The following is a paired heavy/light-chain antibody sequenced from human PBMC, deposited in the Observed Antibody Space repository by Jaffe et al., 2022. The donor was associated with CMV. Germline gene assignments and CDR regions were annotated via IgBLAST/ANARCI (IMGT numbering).Light chain of an antibody. J-gene: IGKJ3*01. CDR1: QDISNY. CDR2: DAS. CDR3: QQYDNLPIT. V-gene: IGKV1-33*01. Sequence: DIQMTQSPSSLSASVGDRVTITCQASQDISNYLNWYQQKPGKAPKLLIYDASNLETGVPSRFSGSGSGTDFTFTISSLQPEDIATYYCQQYDNLPITFGPGTKVDIK.
Heavy chain of an antibody. Sequence: QVQLVQSGAEVKKPGASVKVSCKASGYTFTSYDINWVRQATGQGLEWMGWMNPNSGNTGYAQKFQGRVTMTRNTSISTAYMELSSLRSEDTAVYYCARGRDIVLMVYAPRYYYYGMDVWGQGTTVTVSS. CDR2: MNPNSGNT. J-gene: IGHJ6*02. D-gene: IGHD2-8*01. CDR3: ARGRDIVLMVYAPRYYYYGMDV. V-gene: IGHV1-8*01. CDR1: GYTFTSYD.